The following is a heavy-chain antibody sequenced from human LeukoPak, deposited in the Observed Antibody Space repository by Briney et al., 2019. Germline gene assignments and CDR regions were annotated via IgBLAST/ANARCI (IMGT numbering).Heavy chain of an antibody. D-gene: IGHD2-15*01. CDR2: IYFSGST. V-gene: IGHV4-39*01. Sequence: SETLSLTCTVSGGSISSSRYYWGWIRQPPGKGLEWIGNIYFSGSTHYIPSLKSRVTISVDTSKNQFSLNLSSVHAADTAVYYCARLLGLYNFFDYWGQGTLVTVSS. CDR3: ARLLGLYNFFDY. CDR1: GGSISSSRYY. J-gene: IGHJ4*02.